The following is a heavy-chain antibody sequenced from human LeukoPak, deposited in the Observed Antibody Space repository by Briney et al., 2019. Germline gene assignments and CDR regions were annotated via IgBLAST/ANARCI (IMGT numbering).Heavy chain of an antibody. Sequence: PGGSLRLSCAASGFTVSSDYMTWVRQAPGKGLEWVSFVYSGGSTYYEDSVKGRLTISRDSSKNTLFLQMNSLRVGDTAVYYCARAGYYDSSGFYAPDAFDIWGQGTVVTVSS. J-gene: IGHJ3*02. CDR3: ARAGYYDSSGFYAPDAFDI. V-gene: IGHV3-53*01. CDR2: VYSGGST. CDR1: GFTVSSDY. D-gene: IGHD3-22*01.